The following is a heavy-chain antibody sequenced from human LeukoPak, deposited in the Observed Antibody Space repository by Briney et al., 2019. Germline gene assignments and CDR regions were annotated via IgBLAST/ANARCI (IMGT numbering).Heavy chain of an antibody. CDR2: INHSGST. J-gene: IGHJ5*02. V-gene: IGHV4-34*01. CDR1: GGSFRGYY. Sequence: PSETLSLTCAVPGGSFRGYYWRWIRHPPGKGLEWIGAINHSGSTNYNPSPKSRVTTPVHTSTHQSPLKLSSVTAADTAVYYCARGRAPYCCGGSCYSNWFDPWGQGTLVSVSS. D-gene: IGHD2-15*01. CDR3: ARGRAPYCCGGSCYSNWFDP.